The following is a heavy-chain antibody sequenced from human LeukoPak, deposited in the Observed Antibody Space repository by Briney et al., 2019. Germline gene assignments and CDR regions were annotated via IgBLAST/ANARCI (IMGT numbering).Heavy chain of an antibody. CDR2: IIPIFGTA. J-gene: IGHJ3*02. V-gene: IGHV1-69*13. CDR1: GGTFSSYA. Sequence: SVKVSCKASGGTFSSYAISWVRQAPGQGLEWMGGIIPIFGTANYAQKFQGRVTITADESTSTAYMELSSLRSEDTAVYYRARDGLSHDAFDIWGQGTMVTVSS. CDR3: ARDGLSHDAFDI.